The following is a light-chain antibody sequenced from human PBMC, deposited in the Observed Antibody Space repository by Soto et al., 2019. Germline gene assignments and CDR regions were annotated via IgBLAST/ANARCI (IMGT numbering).Light chain of an antibody. Sequence: DIQMTQSPSSLSASVGDRVNITCRPSQSISNYLNWYQQKPGKAPKLLIFGASSLQSGVPSRFSGSGSGTDFTLSISTLPPEDFATYYCQQSYSNLGTFGQGTKLEIK. CDR2: GAS. CDR1: QSISNY. J-gene: IGKJ2*01. CDR3: QQSYSNLGT. V-gene: IGKV1-39*01.